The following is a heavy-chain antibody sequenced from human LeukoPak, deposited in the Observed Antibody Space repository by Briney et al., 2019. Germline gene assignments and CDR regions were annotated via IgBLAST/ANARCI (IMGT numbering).Heavy chain of an antibody. CDR2: IAPDGSST. J-gene: IGHJ4*02. CDR1: GFTIGSYW. CDR3: AKREKAVTGIYYFDH. V-gene: IGHV3-74*03. D-gene: IGHD6-19*01. Sequence: GGSLRLSCGASGFTIGSYWMHWVRQVPGKGLVWVSRIAPDGSSTQYADSVEGRFTISRDNAKNTLYLQMSSLRAEDTAVYYCAKREKAVTGIYYFDHWGQGTLVNVSS.